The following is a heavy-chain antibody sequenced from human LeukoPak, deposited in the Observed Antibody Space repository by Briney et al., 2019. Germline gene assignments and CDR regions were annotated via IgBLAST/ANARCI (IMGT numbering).Heavy chain of an antibody. CDR1: GFTFSSYE. CDR2: ISSSGSTV. V-gene: IGHV3-48*03. CDR3: ARGGPWFDP. D-gene: IGHD3-10*01. J-gene: IGHJ5*02. Sequence: GGSLRLSCAASGFTFSSYEMNRVRQAPGKGLEWVSYISSSGSTVYYADSVKGRFSISRDNAKNSLYLQMNSLRAEDTAVYYCARGGPWFDPWGQGTLVTVSS.